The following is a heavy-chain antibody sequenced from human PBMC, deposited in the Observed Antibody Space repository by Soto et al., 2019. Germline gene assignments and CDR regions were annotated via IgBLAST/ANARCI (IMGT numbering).Heavy chain of an antibody. J-gene: IGHJ6*02. Sequence: HPVGSLRLSCAASGFTFSSYDMHWIRQATGKGLEWASAIGTAGDTYYPGSVKGRFTISRENAKNSLYLQMNSLRAGDTAVYYCARAQPPRVVITNYYYYYGMDVWGQGTTVTVSS. V-gene: IGHV3-13*01. CDR2: IGTAGDT. CDR3: ARAQPPRVVITNYYYYYGMDV. CDR1: GFTFSSYD. D-gene: IGHD3-22*01.